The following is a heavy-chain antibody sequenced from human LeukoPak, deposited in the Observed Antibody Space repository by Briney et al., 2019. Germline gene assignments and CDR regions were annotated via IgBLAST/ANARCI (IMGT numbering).Heavy chain of an antibody. CDR3: ARVAIVAVIPHY. CDR2: ISSSSSYI. D-gene: IGHD3-16*02. V-gene: IGHV3-21*01. CDR1: GFTFSSYS. Sequence: PGGSLRLSCAASGFTFSSYSMNWVRQAPGKGLEWVSSISSSSSYIYYADSVKGRFTISRDNAKNSLYLQMNSLRAEDTAVYYCARVAIVAVIPHYWGQGTLVTVSS. J-gene: IGHJ4*02.